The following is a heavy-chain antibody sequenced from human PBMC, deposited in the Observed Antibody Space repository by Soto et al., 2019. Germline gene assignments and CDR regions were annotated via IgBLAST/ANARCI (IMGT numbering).Heavy chain of an antibody. CDR3: ARGANYGDDYFDY. CDR1: GFTFSSYS. V-gene: IGHV3-21*01. Sequence: EVQLVESGGGLVKPGGSLRLSCAASGFTFSSYSMNWVRQAPGKGLEWVSSISSSSSYIYYADSVKGRFTISRDNAKNSLYLQMNSPRAEDTAVYYCARGANYGDDYFDYWGQGTLVTVSS. CDR2: ISSSSSYI. J-gene: IGHJ4*02. D-gene: IGHD4-17*01.